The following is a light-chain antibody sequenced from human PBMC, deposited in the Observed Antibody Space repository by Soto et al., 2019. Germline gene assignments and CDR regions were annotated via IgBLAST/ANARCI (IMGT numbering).Light chain of an antibody. V-gene: IGKV3-20*01. J-gene: IGKJ4*02. CDR3: QQYYSYPLT. CDR2: GAS. CDR1: QSVAANY. Sequence: EVVLTQSPGTLSLSPGERATLSCRASQSVAANYLAWYQQKRGQAPRLLIYGASSRATGIPDRFSGSGSGTDFALTISCLQSEDFATYYCQQYYSYPLTFGGGPRWISN.